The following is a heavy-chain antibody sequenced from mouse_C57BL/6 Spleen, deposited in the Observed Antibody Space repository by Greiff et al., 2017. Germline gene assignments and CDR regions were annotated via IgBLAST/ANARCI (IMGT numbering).Heavy chain of an antibody. Sequence: EVQLVESGPELVKPGASVKISCKASGYTFTDYYMNWVKQSHGKSLEWIGDINPNNGGTSYNQKFKGKATLTVDKSSSTAYMELRSLTSEDSAVYYCARDTTVVRDFDYWGQGTTLTVSS. CDR3: ARDTTVVRDFDY. CDR1: GYTFTDYY. J-gene: IGHJ2*01. D-gene: IGHD1-1*01. V-gene: IGHV1-26*01. CDR2: INPNNGGT.